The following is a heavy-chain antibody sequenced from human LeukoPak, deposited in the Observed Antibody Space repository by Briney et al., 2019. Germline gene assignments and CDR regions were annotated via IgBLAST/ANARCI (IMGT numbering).Heavy chain of an antibody. CDR3: AARYYDFWSGYYTDGYYYYMDV. CDR1: GFTFSSYA. D-gene: IGHD3-3*01. J-gene: IGHJ6*03. CDR2: ISGSGGST. Sequence: PGGSLRLSCAASGFTFSSYAMSWVRQAPGKWLEWVSAISGSGGSTYYADSVKGRFTISRDNSKNTLYLQMNGLRAEDTGVYYCAARYYDFWSGYYTDGYYYYMDVWGQGTTVTVSS. V-gene: IGHV3-23*01.